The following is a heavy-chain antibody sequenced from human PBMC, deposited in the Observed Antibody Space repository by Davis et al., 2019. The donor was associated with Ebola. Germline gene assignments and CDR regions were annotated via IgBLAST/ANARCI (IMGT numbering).Heavy chain of an antibody. J-gene: IGHJ5*02. CDR2: IYSGGST. CDR3: ARSQTTVVTGWFDP. D-gene: IGHD4-23*01. CDR1: GFTVSSNY. V-gene: IGHV3-53*01. Sequence: GGSLRLSCAASGFTVSSNYMSWVRQAPGKGLEWVSVIYSGGSTYYADSVKGRFTISRDNSKNTLYLQMNSLRAEDTAVYYCARSQTTVVTGWFDPWGQGTLVTVSS.